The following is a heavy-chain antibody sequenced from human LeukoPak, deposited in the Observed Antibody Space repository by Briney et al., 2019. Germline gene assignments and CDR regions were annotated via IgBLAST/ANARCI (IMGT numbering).Heavy chain of an antibody. Sequence: PSETLSLTCTVSGGSISSGSYYWSWIRQPAGKGLEWIGRIYTSGSTNYNPSLKSRVTISVDTSKNQFSLKLSSATAADTAVYYCAIESLYYDYVWGSYRYPPEAWGQGTMVTVSS. J-gene: IGHJ3*01. CDR3: AIESLYYDYVWGSYRYPPEA. CDR1: GGSISSGSYY. D-gene: IGHD3-16*02. V-gene: IGHV4-61*02. CDR2: IYTSGST.